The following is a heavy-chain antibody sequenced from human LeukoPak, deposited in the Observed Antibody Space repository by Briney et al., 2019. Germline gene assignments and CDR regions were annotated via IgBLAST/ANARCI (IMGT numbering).Heavy chain of an antibody. D-gene: IGHD4-23*01. CDR1: GFTFISYE. J-gene: IGHJ3*02. Sequence: GGSLRLSCAASGFTFISYERNWDRQAPGKGLEWVSYISSGGSTMYYPDSVKGRFTISIDNAKSSLYLQMNSLRAEDTAVYFCARAWTRGNADAFDIWGERTMVTVSS. CDR2: ISSGGSTM. V-gene: IGHV3-48*03. CDR3: ARAWTRGNADAFDI.